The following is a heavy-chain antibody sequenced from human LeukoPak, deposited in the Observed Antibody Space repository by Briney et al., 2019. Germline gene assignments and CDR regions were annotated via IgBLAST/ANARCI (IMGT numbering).Heavy chain of an antibody. CDR1: GFTFSDYY. J-gene: IGHJ4*02. D-gene: IGHD6-19*01. CDR2: ISSSGSTI. Sequence: GGSLRLSCAASGFTFSDYYMSWIRQAPGKGLEWVSYISSSGSTIYYADSVKGRFTISRDNAKNSLYLQMNSLRAEDTAVYYCAKPQSSGWYFFDYWGQGTLVTVSS. V-gene: IGHV3-11*01. CDR3: AKPQSSGWYFFDY.